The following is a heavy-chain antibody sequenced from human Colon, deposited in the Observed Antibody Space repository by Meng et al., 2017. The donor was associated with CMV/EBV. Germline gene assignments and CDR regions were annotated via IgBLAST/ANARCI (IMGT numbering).Heavy chain of an antibody. J-gene: IGHJ4*02. D-gene: IGHD3-22*01. CDR1: GFTFSSYA. Sequence: GESLKISCAASGFTFSSYAMHWVRQAPGKGLEWVAVISYDGSNKYYADSVKGRFTISRDNSKNTLYLQMNSLRAEDTAVYYCARDPQEGYYYDSSGYYFDYWGQGTLVTVSS. CDR3: ARDPQEGYYYDSSGYYFDY. CDR2: ISYDGSNK. V-gene: IGHV3-30*04.